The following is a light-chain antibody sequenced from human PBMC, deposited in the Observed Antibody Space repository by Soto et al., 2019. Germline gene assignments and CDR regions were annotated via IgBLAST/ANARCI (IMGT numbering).Light chain of an antibody. CDR3: AAWDDSLKGWV. CDR2: ANN. Sequence: QSVLTQPPSASGTPGQRVTISCSGNSSNIGSEHVNWYQQVPGTAPKLLIYANNQRPSGVPDRFSVSKSGASASLAIGGLQSEDEVGYYCAAWDDSLKGWVFGGGTKLTVL. V-gene: IGLV1-44*01. J-gene: IGLJ3*02. CDR1: SSNIGSEH.